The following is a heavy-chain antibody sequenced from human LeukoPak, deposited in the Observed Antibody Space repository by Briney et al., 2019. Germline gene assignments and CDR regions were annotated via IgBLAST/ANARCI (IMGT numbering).Heavy chain of an antibody. J-gene: IGHJ4*02. CDR1: GYTFTNYG. V-gene: IGHV1-18*01. CDR3: ARVYNYDFWSGTERGFDY. D-gene: IGHD3-3*01. CDR2: ISVYEGNT. Sequence: VASVKVSCKASGYTFTNYGVSWVRQAPGQGLEWMGWISVYEGNTNYAQKVQGRVTMTTDTSTSTAYMELRNLRSDDTAVYYCARVYNYDFWSGTERGFDYWGQGTLVTVSS.